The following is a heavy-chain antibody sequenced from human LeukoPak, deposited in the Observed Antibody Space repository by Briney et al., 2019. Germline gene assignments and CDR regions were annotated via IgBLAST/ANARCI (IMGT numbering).Heavy chain of an antibody. V-gene: IGHV1-2*02. D-gene: IGHD5-18*01. J-gene: IGHJ4*02. CDR3: ARDAPGNTALDY. Sequence: ASVKVSCKASGYTFTGYYMHWVRQAPGQGLEWMGWINPNSGGTNYAQKFQGRVTMTRDTSISTAYMELSRLRSDDTAVYYCARDAPGNTALDYWGQGTLVTVSS. CDR1: GYTFTGYY. CDR2: INPNSGGT.